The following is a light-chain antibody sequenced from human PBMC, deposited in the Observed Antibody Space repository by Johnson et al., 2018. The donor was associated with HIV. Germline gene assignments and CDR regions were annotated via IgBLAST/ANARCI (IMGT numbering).Light chain of an antibody. CDR2: ENS. Sequence: HSVLTQPPSVSAAPGQKVTISCSGSSSNIGNKYISWYQQLPGTAPKLLIYENSKRPSGIPDRFSGSKSGTSATLGITGLQTGDEADYYCGTWDTSLSAGGVFGAGTKATVL. J-gene: IGLJ1*01. V-gene: IGLV1-51*02. CDR3: GTWDTSLSAGGV. CDR1: SSNIGNKY.